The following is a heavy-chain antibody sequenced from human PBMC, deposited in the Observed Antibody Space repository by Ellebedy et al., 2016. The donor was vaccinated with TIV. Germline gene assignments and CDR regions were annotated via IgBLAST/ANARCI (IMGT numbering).Heavy chain of an antibody. V-gene: IGHV4-34*01. J-gene: IGHJ4*02. D-gene: IGHD3-10*01. CDR2: INHSGST. Sequence: SETLSLXCAVYGGSFSGYYWSWIRQPPGKGLEWIGEINHSGSTNYNPSLKSRVTISVDRSKNQFSLKLSSVTAADTAVYYCARTKMVRGVTYYFDYWGQGTLVTVSS. CDR3: ARTKMVRGVTYYFDY. CDR1: GGSFSGYY.